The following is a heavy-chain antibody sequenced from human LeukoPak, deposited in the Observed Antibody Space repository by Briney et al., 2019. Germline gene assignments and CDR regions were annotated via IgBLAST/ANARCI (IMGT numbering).Heavy chain of an antibody. V-gene: IGHV4-39*01. CDR2: IYYSGST. CDR3: ARRDGTYFDS. Sequence: PSETLSLTCTVSGGSISSSSYYWGWIRQPPGKGLEWIGSIYYSGSTYYNPSLKSRVTISVDTSKNQFSLKLSSVTAADTAVYYCARRDGTYFDSWGQGTLVTVSS. J-gene: IGHJ4*02. CDR1: GGSISSSSYY. D-gene: IGHD5-24*01.